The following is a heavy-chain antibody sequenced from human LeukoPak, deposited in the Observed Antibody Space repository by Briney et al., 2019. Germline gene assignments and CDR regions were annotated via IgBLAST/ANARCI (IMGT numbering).Heavy chain of an antibody. CDR3: ARVSSSSWSFDY. J-gene: IGHJ2*01. V-gene: IGHV1-2*02. Sequence: ASVKVSCKASGYTFTGYYMHWVRQAPGQGLEWMGWINPNSGGTNYAQKFQGRVTMTRDTSISTAYMELSRLRSDDTAVYYCARVSSSSWSFDYWGRGTLVTVSS. CDR2: INPNSGGT. CDR1: GYTFTGYY. D-gene: IGHD6-13*01.